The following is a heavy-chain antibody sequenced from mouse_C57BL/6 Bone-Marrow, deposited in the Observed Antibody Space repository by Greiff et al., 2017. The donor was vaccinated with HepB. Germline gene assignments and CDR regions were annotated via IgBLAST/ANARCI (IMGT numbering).Heavy chain of an antibody. CDR2: IYPRSGNT. V-gene: IGHV1-81*01. J-gene: IGHJ1*03. D-gene: IGHD1-1*01. CDR3: ARRGYGSSLCYWYFDV. CDR1: GYTFTSYG. Sequence: VKLMESGAELARPGASVKLSCKASGYTFTSYGISWVKQRTGQGLEWIGEIYPRSGNTYYNEKFKGKATLTADKSSSTAYMELRSLTSEDSAVFFCARRGYGSSLCYWYFDVWGTGTTVTVSS.